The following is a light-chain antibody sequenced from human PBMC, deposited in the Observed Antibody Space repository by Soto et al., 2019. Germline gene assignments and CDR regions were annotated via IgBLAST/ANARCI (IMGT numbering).Light chain of an antibody. CDR2: EVT. V-gene: IGLV2-14*01. CDR1: SSDVGGYNY. CDR3: SSYTSSNTYV. Sequence: QSALTQPASVSGPPGQSITISCTGTSSDVGGYNYVSWYQQHPGKAPKLMIYEVTNRPSGVSNRFSGSKSGNTASLTISGLQAEDEADYYCSSYTSSNTYVFGTGTKVTVL. J-gene: IGLJ1*01.